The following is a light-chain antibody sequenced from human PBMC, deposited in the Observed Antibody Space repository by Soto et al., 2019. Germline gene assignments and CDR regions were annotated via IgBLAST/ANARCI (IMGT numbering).Light chain of an antibody. CDR2: LGS. Sequence: DIVMTQTPLSLPVTPGEPASISCRSSQSLLDSHDGYNYLDWYLQKPGQSPQLLIYLGSNRASGVPDRFSGSGSGTDFTLKISRVEAEDVGVYYCVQALQSPPWTFGQGTKVEIK. CDR3: VQALQSPPWT. V-gene: IGKV2-28*01. J-gene: IGKJ1*01. CDR1: QSLLDSHDGYNY.